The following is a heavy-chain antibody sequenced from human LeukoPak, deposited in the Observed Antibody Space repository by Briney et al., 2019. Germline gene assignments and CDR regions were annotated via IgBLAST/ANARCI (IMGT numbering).Heavy chain of an antibody. J-gene: IGHJ4*02. D-gene: IGHD4-17*01. CDR2: ISYDGSNK. V-gene: IGHV3-30*18. CDR1: GFTFSSYG. CDR3: AKSTTVTQRGYFDY. Sequence: GGSLRLSCAASGFTFSSYGMHWVRQAPAKGLEWVAIISYDGSNKYYADSVKGRFTISRDNSKNTLYPQMNSLRAEDTAVYYCAKSTTVTQRGYFDYWGQGTLVTVSS.